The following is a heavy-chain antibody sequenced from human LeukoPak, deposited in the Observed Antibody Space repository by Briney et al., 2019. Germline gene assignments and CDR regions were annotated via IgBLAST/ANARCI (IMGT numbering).Heavy chain of an antibody. CDR3: ARVNMATIAADY. D-gene: IGHD5-24*01. CDR2: INPNSGGT. CDR1: GYTFTGYY. J-gene: IGHJ4*02. Sequence: ASVKVSCKASGYTFTGYYMHWVRLAPGQGLEWMGWINPNSGGTNYAQKFQGRVTMTRDTSTSTVYMELSSLRSEDTAVYYCARVNMATIAADYWGQGTLVSVSS. V-gene: IGHV1-2*02.